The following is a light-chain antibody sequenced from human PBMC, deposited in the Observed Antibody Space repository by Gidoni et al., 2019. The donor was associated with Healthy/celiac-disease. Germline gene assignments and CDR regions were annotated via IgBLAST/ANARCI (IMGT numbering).Light chain of an antibody. Sequence: DIVMTQSPDSLAVSLGERAIINCKSSQSVLYSSDNKNYLAWYQQKPGQPPKLLINWASTRESGVPDRFSGSGSGTDFTLTISSLQAEDVAVYSCQQYYSAPYTFGQGTKLEIK. CDR2: WAS. CDR1: QSVLYSSDNKNY. V-gene: IGKV4-1*01. J-gene: IGKJ2*01. CDR3: QQYYSAPYT.